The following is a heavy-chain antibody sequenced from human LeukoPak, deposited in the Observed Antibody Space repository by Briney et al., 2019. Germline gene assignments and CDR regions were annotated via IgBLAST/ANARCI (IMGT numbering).Heavy chain of an antibody. D-gene: IGHD3-10*01. Sequence: GGSLRLSCAASGFTFSSYAMSWVRQAPGKGLEWVSAISGSGGSTYYADSVKGRFTISRDNSKNTLYLQMDSLRAEDTAVYYCAKVTTMVRGVISYWGQGTLVTVSS. CDR2: ISGSGGST. CDR3: AKVTTMVRGVISY. CDR1: GFTFSSYA. V-gene: IGHV3-23*01. J-gene: IGHJ4*02.